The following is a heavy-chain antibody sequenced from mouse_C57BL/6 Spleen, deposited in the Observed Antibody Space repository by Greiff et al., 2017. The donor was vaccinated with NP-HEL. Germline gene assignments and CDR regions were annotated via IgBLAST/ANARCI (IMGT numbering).Heavy chain of an antibody. D-gene: IGHD2-3*01. Sequence: VQLQQSGPELVKPGASVKISCKASGYAFSSSWMNWVKQRPGKGLEWIGRIYPGDGDTNYNGKFKGKATLTADKSSSTAYMQLSSLTSEDSAVYFGARVGDGYYVRAMDYWGQGTSVTVSS. V-gene: IGHV1-82*01. J-gene: IGHJ4*01. CDR3: ARVGDGYYVRAMDY. CDR1: GYAFSSSW. CDR2: IYPGDGDT.